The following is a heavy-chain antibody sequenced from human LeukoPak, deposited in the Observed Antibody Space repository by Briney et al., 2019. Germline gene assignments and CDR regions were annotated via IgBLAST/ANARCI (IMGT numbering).Heavy chain of an antibody. Sequence: GASVKVSCKAFGHTLKDLSIHWVRQAPGKGLESLGGFDPEDDERMYAPKFQGRVTVTEDNSIDTAYMELTSLSSDDTGVYYCSTETAGNYWGQGTLVTVSS. J-gene: IGHJ4*02. CDR2: FDPEDDER. V-gene: IGHV1-24*01. CDR3: STETAGNY. CDR1: GHTLKDLS.